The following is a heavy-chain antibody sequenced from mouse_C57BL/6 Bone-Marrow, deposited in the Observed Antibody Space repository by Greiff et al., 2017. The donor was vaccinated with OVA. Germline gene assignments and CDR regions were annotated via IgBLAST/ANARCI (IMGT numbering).Heavy chain of an antibody. Sequence: VQLKESGAELVKPGASVKLSCTASGFNIKDYYMHWVKQRTEQGLEWIGRIDPEDGETKYAPKFQGKATITADTSSNTAYLQLSSLTSEDTAVYYCLITTVVARFDYWGQGTTLTVSS. CDR2: IDPEDGET. V-gene: IGHV14-2*01. CDR1: GFNIKDYY. CDR3: LITTVVARFDY. J-gene: IGHJ2*01. D-gene: IGHD1-1*01.